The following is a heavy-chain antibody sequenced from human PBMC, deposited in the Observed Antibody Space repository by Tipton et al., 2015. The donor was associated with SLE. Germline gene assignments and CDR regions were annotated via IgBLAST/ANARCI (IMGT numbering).Heavy chain of an antibody. J-gene: IGHJ4*02. CDR1: GGSINSSYY. Sequence: TLSLTCTVSGGSINSSYYWGWIRQSPGKGLEWIGSISYTGSTYYNPSLKSRVTISADMSKNQFSLKLTSVTAADTAVYYCATSPLTLWGQGTLVTVSS. V-gene: IGHV4-39*07. D-gene: IGHD2-2*01. CDR2: ISYTGST. CDR3: ATSPLTL.